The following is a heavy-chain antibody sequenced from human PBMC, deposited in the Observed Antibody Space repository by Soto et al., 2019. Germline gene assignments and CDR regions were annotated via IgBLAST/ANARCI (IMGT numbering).Heavy chain of an antibody. V-gene: IGHV1-69*13. Sequence: AASVKVSCKASGGTFSSYAISWVRQAPGQGLEWMGGIIPIFGTANYAQKFQGRVTITADESTSTAYMELSSLRSEDTAVYYCARDSQSNDYVWGSYRYSPFDYWGQGTLVTVS. CDR1: GGTFSSYA. CDR2: IIPIFGTA. J-gene: IGHJ4*02. D-gene: IGHD3-16*02. CDR3: ARDSQSNDYVWGSYRYSPFDY.